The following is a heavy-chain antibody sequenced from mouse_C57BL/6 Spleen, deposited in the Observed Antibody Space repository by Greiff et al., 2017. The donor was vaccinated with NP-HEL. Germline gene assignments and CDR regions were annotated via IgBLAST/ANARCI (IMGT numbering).Heavy chain of an antibody. CDR1: GFSLSTFGMG. Sequence: QVQLKESGPGILQPSQTLSLTCSFSGFSLSTFGMGVGWIRQPSGKGLEWLAHIWWDDDKYYNPALKSRLTISKDTSKNQVFLKIANVDTADTATYYCARMQAPYYSNYVSYWGQGTTLTVSS. V-gene: IGHV8-8*01. D-gene: IGHD2-5*01. CDR3: ARMQAPYYSNYVSY. J-gene: IGHJ2*01. CDR2: IWWDDDK.